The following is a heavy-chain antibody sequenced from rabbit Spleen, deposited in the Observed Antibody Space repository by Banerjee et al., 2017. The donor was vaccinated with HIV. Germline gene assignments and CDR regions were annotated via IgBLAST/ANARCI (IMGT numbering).Heavy chain of an antibody. D-gene: IGHD6-1*01. J-gene: IGHJ4*01. V-gene: IGHV1S45*01. Sequence: QEQLVESGGGLVQPEGSLTLTCTASGFSLNSYYMCWVRQAPGKGLEWIGCIAASGGTTYYATWAKGRFTISKPSSTTVTLQVTSLTAADTATYFCARTGDSAGGYGYGLWGPGTLVTVS. CDR2: IAASGGTT. CDR1: GFSLNSYY. CDR3: ARTGDSAGGYGYGL.